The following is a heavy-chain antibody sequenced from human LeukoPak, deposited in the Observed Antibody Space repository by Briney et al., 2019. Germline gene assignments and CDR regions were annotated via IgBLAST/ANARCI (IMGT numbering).Heavy chain of an antibody. CDR2: IYSGGST. J-gene: IGHJ4*02. D-gene: IGHD3-10*01. V-gene: IGHV3-53*01. CDR1: GFTGNSNY. Sequence: GGSLRVSCAASGFTGNSNYMSWVRQAPGKGLEWVSVIYSGGSTYYADSVKGRFTISRDNSKNTLYLQMNSLRAEDTAVYYCARGQGTSQPYYWGQGTLVTVSS. CDR3: ARGQGTSQPYY.